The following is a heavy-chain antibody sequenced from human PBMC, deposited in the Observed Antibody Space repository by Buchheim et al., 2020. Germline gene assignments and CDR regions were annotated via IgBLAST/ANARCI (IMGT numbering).Heavy chain of an antibody. D-gene: IGHD3-3*01. Sequence: EVRLLESGGGLVQPGGSLRLSCAASGFTFSNYAMTWVRQAPGKGLECVSSLSGSGLSTYYADSVKGRFTVSRDNSKNKLYLQMNSLRAEDTAVYYCGRIHYDFWSGFDSWGQGTL. V-gene: IGHV3-23*01. CDR3: GRIHYDFWSGFDS. CDR1: GFTFSNYA. CDR2: LSGSGLST. J-gene: IGHJ4*02.